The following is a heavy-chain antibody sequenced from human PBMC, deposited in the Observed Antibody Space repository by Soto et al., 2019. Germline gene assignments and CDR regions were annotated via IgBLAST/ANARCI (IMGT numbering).Heavy chain of an antibody. Sequence: SETLSLTCTVSGGSISSYYWSWIRQPPGKGLEWIGYIYYSGTTNYNPSLKSRVTISVDTSKNQFSLKLSSVTAADTAVYYCARYSGSYSYNWFDPWGQGTLVTV. D-gene: IGHD1-26*01. CDR2: IYYSGTT. J-gene: IGHJ5*02. CDR3: ARYSGSYSYNWFDP. V-gene: IGHV4-59*01. CDR1: GGSISSYY.